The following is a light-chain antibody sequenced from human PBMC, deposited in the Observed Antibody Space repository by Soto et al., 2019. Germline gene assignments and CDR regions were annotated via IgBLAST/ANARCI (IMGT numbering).Light chain of an antibody. J-gene: IGLJ1*01. CDR3: SSHTSSSTLAV. Sequence: HSVLTQPASVTGSPGQSITISCTGTSSDVGGYNYVSWYQQHPGKAPKLMIYDVSNRPSGVSNRFSGSKSGNTASLTISGLQAEDEADYYCSSHTSSSTLAVFGTGTKVTVL. CDR1: SSDVGGYNY. V-gene: IGLV2-14*01. CDR2: DVS.